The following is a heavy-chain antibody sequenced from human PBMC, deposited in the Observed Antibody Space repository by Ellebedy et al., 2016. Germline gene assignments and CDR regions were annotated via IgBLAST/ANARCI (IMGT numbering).Heavy chain of an antibody. CDR1: GYTFSSYY. CDR3: ARWAQFPNSYAEF. Sequence: ASVKVSCXASGYTFSSYYMHWVRQAPGQGLEWMGMINPSGGSTSYAQKFQGRVTMSRDTSTTTVYMELSTLRSDDTAVYYCARWAQFPNSYAEFWGRGTLVTVSS. J-gene: IGHJ4*02. D-gene: IGHD3-16*01. CDR2: INPSGGST. V-gene: IGHV1-46*01.